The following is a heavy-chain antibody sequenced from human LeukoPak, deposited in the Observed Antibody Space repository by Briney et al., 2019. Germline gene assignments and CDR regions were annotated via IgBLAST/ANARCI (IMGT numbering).Heavy chain of an antibody. Sequence: SETLSLTCTVSGGSISSYYWSWIRQPPGKGLEWIGYIYYSGSTNYNPSLKSRVTISVDTSKNQFSLKLSSVTAADTAVYSCARDRPYGDAFDIWGQGTMVTVSS. CDR2: IYYSGST. CDR3: ARDRPYGDAFDI. J-gene: IGHJ3*02. CDR1: GGSISSYY. D-gene: IGHD4-17*01. V-gene: IGHV4-59*01.